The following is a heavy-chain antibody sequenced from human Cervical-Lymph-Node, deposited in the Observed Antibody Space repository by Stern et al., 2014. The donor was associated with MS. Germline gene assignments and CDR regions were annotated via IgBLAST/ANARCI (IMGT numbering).Heavy chain of an antibody. CDR1: GGSISSGGYS. CDR2: IYHSGSP. CDR3: ARSSTVTPNAFDI. J-gene: IGHJ3*02. D-gene: IGHD4-17*01. V-gene: IGHV4-30-2*01. Sequence: VQLVESGSGLVKPSQTLSLTCAFSGGSISSGGYSWSWIRQPPGKGLEWIGYIYHSGSPYYTPSLKSRVTISVDRSKNQFSLKLSSVTAADTAVYYCARSSTVTPNAFDIWGQGTMVTVSS.